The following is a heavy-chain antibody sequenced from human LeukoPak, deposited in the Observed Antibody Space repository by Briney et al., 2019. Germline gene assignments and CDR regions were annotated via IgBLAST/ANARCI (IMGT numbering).Heavy chain of an antibody. Sequence: PGGSLRLSRAASGFTFASYAMTWVRQAPGKGLEWVSSISADGSTYYADSVKGRFTISRDNSRDTFFLEMNSLRAEDTALYYCVACSSASCYGDRFDPWGQGTLVTVSS. CDR3: VACSSASCYGDRFDP. J-gene: IGHJ5*02. CDR2: ISADGST. CDR1: GFTFASYA. D-gene: IGHD2-2*01. V-gene: IGHV3-23*01.